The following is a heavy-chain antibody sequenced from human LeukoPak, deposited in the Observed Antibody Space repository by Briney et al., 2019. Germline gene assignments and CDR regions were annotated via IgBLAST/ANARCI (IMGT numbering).Heavy chain of an antibody. D-gene: IGHD2-2*01. CDR1: GYTFTSYG. CDR2: ISAYNGNT. V-gene: IGHV1-18*01. Sequence: ASVTVSCKASGYTFTSYGISWVRQAPGQGLEWMGWISAYNGNTNYAQKLQGRVTMTPDTSTSTAYMELRSLRSDDTAVYYCARYCSSTSCYYNWFDPWGQGTLVTVSS. CDR3: ARYCSSTSCYYNWFDP. J-gene: IGHJ5*02.